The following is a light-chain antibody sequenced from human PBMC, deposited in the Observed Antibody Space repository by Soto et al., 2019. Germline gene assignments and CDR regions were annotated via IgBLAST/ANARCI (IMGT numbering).Light chain of an antibody. CDR1: QSVSSSY. Sequence: IVLTQSPGTLSLSPGERATLSCRASQSVSSSYLAWYQQKPGHAPRLLIYGASSRATGIPDRFSGSGSGTDFTLTISRLEPEDFAVYYCQQYGSSGTFGQGTKVDIK. V-gene: IGKV3-20*01. J-gene: IGKJ1*01. CDR2: GAS. CDR3: QQYGSSGT.